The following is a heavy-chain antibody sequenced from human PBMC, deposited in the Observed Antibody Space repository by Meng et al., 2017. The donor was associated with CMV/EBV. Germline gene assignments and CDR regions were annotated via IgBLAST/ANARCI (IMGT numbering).Heavy chain of an antibody. CDR2: IYSGGST. CDR3: AQSGGTYDFWSGYYSSSDTYGMDV. Sequence: GGSLRLSCAASGFTVSSNYMSWVRQAPGKGLEWVSVIYSGGSTYYADSVKGRFTISRDNSKNTLYLQMNSLRAKDTAVYYCAQSGGTYDFWSGYYSSSDTYGMDVWGQGTTVTVSS. V-gene: IGHV3-53*01. CDR1: GFTVSSNY. D-gene: IGHD3-3*01. J-gene: IGHJ6*02.